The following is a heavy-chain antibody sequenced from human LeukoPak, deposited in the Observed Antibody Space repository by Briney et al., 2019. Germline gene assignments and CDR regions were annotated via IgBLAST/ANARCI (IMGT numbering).Heavy chain of an antibody. J-gene: IGHJ4*02. Sequence: GGSLRLSCAASGFTFSIYAMSWVRQAPGKGLEWVSGTSNSGGNTYYADSVKGRFTISRDNSENTLYLQMNSLRPEDTAIYYCAKGTSNYSYWGQGTLVTVSS. CDR3: AKGTSNYSY. CDR1: GFTFSIYA. V-gene: IGHV3-23*01. D-gene: IGHD2-21*01. CDR2: TSNSGGNT.